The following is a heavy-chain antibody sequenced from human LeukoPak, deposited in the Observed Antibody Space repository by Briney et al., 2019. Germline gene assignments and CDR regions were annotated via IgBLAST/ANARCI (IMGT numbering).Heavy chain of an antibody. CDR1: GGSISGYY. J-gene: IGHJ4*02. V-gene: IGHV4-59*08. D-gene: IGHD3-16*01. Sequence: SETLSLTCIVSGGSISGYYWSWMRQPPGKGLEWIGYIYYSGSTNYNPSLKSRVTIPLDTSKNQFSLKLNSVTAADTAVYYCARHYVFVYGGSSFDYWGQGTLVTVSS. CDR2: IYYSGST. CDR3: ARHYVFVYGGSSFDY.